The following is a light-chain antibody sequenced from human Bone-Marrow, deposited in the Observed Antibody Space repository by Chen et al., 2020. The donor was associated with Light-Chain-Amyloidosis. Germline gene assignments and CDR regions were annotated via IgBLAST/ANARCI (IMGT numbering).Light chain of an antibody. Sequence: SSVLTQPSSVYVAPGQTATIACGGNNIGSTSVHWYQHTPGQAPLLVVYDDSDRPSGIPERLSGSNSGNTATLTISRVEAGDEADYYCQVWDRSSDRPVFGGGTKLTVL. CDR3: QVWDRSSDRPV. V-gene: IGLV3-21*02. CDR1: NIGSTS. CDR2: DDS. J-gene: IGLJ3*02.